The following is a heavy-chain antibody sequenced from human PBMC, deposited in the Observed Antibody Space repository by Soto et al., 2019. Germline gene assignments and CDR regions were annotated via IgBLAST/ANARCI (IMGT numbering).Heavy chain of an antibody. D-gene: IGHD5-12*01. V-gene: IGHV3-30-3*01. CDR3: ARVFRDGYNPYYYYGMDV. CDR1: GFTFSSYA. J-gene: IGHJ6*02. CDR2: ISYDGSNK. Sequence: QVPLVESGGGVVQPGRSLRLSCAASGFTFSSYAMHWVRQAPGKGLEWVAVISYDGSNKYYADSVKGRFTISRDNSKNTLYLQMNSLRAEDTAVYYCARVFRDGYNPYYYYGMDVWGQGTTVTVSS.